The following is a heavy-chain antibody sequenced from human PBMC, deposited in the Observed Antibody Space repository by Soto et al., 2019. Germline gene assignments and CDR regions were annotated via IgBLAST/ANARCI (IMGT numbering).Heavy chain of an antibody. Sequence: QITLNESGPTVVRPTETLTLTCRFSGFSLTTSGVGVGWIHQSPGKVPERLALLYWDDDKRDSASLKSRFTITKDTSKNQVVLTVSDLDPTDTATYYCAHRVLRTVFGLVTTTAIYFDFWGQGTPVAVSS. CDR3: AHRVLRTVFGLVTTTAIYFDF. V-gene: IGHV2-5*02. CDR1: GFSLTTSGVG. CDR2: LYWDDDK. J-gene: IGHJ4*02. D-gene: IGHD3-3*01.